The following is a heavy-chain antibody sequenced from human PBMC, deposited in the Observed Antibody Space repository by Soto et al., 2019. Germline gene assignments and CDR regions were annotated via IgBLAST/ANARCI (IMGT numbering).Heavy chain of an antibody. J-gene: IGHJ4*02. Sequence: QVQLQESGPGLVKPSETLSLTCTVSGDSINNYYWNWIRQPPGKGLEWIGYIYYSGGTNYNHTLKSRVTKSVDPSKDPFALNLSSVTAADTAVYYCARGNYYGSGIGYFDYWGQGTLVTVSS. CDR2: IYYSGGT. D-gene: IGHD3-10*01. CDR3: ARGNYYGSGIGYFDY. V-gene: IGHV4-59*08. CDR1: GDSINNYY.